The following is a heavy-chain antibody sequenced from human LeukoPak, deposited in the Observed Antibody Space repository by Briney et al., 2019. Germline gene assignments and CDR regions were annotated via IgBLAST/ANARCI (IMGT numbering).Heavy chain of an antibody. J-gene: IGHJ4*02. CDR2: ISGSGGST. CDR1: GFTFSSYA. D-gene: IGHD5-24*01. Sequence: GGSLRLSCAASGFTFSSYAMSWVRQAPGKGLEWVSAISGSGGSTYYADSVKGRFTISRDNSKNTLYLQMNSLRAENTAVYYCAKVKMATIRAFDYWGQGTLVTVSS. CDR3: AKVKMATIRAFDY. V-gene: IGHV3-23*01.